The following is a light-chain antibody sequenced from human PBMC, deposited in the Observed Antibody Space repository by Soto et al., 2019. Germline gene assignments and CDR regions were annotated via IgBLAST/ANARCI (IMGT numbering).Light chain of an antibody. CDR3: QKYNSAPQT. CDR1: QGITNH. CDR2: AAS. Sequence: DIQMTQSPSSLSASVGDRVTITCRASQGITNHLAWYQQKPGKAPKLLIYAASTLQSGVPSRFSGSGSGTDFTLTISSLQPDDVATYFCQKYNSAPQTFGQGTKVEIK. J-gene: IGKJ1*01. V-gene: IGKV1-27*01.